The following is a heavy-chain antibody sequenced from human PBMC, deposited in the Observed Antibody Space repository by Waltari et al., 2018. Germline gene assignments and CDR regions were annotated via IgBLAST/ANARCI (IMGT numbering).Heavy chain of an antibody. D-gene: IGHD6-13*01. J-gene: IGHJ4*02. CDR3: ARDRARSSWYVGY. CDR1: GYTFTGYY. V-gene: IGHV1-2*02. Sequence: QVQLVQSGAEVKKPGASVKVSCKASGYTFTGYYMPRVRQAPGQGLEWMGWINPNSGGTNYAQKFKGRVTMTRDTSISTAYMELSRLRSDDTAVYYCARDRARSSWYVGYWGQGTLVTVSS. CDR2: INPNSGGT.